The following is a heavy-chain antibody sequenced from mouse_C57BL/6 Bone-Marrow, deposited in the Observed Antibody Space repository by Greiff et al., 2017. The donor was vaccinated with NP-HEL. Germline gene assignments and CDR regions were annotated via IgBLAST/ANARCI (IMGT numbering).Heavy chain of an antibody. V-gene: IGHV12-3*01. CDR2: ITHSGET. D-gene: IGHD1-1*01. J-gene: IGHJ1*03. CDR3: AGAPTTVVGYWYFDV. Sequence: QVQLVESGPGLVKPSQSLFLTCSITGFPITSGYYWIWIRQSPGKPLEWMGYITHSGETFYNPSLQSPISITRETSKNQFFLQLNSVTTEDTAMYYCAGAPTTVVGYWYFDVWGTGTTVTVSS. CDR1: GFPITSGYY.